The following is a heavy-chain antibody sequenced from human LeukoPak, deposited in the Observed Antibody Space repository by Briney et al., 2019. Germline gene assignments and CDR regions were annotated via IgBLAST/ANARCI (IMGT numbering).Heavy chain of an antibody. V-gene: IGHV5-51*01. D-gene: IGHD3-10*02. Sequence: GESLKISCKGSGYSFTDYWIGWVRQMPGKGLEWVGLIYPGDSDTRYSPSFQGQVTMSADKSISTAYLQWSSLRASDTAMYYCAKYYVGNTFDIWGQGTMVTVSS. CDR1: GYSFTDYW. CDR2: IYPGDSDT. J-gene: IGHJ3*02. CDR3: AKYYVGNTFDI.